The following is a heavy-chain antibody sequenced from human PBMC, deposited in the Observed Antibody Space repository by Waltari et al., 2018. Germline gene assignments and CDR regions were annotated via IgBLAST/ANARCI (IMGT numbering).Heavy chain of an antibody. CDR1: GFTFSSYS. CDR3: ARPVAGTMGEFDY. CDR2: ISSSSSYI. Sequence: EVQLVECGGGLVKPGGSLRLSGAASGFTFSSYSLNWVRQAPGKGLEWVSAISSSSSYIYYADTVKGRVTISRDNAKNSRYRQMDSLRAEDTAVYYCARPVAGTMGEFDYWGQGTLVTVSS. D-gene: IGHD6-19*01. J-gene: IGHJ4*02. V-gene: IGHV3-21*01.